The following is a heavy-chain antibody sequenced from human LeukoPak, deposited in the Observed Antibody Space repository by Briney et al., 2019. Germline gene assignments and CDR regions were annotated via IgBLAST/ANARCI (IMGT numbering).Heavy chain of an antibody. Sequence: GGSLRLSCAASGFTFSSYGMHWVRQAPGKGLEWVAFIRNDGSNKYYADSVKGRFTISRDNSKNTLYLQMNSLRAEDTAVYYCAKDHISNSYFGYWGQGTLVTVSS. J-gene: IGHJ4*02. D-gene: IGHD2-21*01. CDR2: IRNDGSNK. CDR3: AKDHISNSYFGY. V-gene: IGHV3-30*02. CDR1: GFTFSSYG.